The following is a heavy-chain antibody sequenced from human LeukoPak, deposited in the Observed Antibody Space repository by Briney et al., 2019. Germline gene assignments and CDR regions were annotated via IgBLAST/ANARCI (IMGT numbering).Heavy chain of an antibody. CDR1: GGTFSSYA. J-gene: IGHJ4*02. CDR3: ARDLGFASITIFGVALDY. V-gene: IGHV1-69*04. CDR2: IIPILGIA. D-gene: IGHD3-3*01. Sequence: SVKVSCKASGGTFSSYAISWVRQAPGQGLEWMGRIIPILGIANYAQKFQGRVTITADKSTSTAYMELSSLRSEDTAVYYCARDLGFASITIFGVALDYWGQGTLVTVSS.